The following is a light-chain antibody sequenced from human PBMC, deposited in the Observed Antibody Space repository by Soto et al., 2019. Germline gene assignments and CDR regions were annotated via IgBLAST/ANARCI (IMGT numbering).Light chain of an antibody. V-gene: IGKV1-5*01. CDR2: DAS. CDR1: QSISTF. Sequence: QMTQSPSTLSASEGDTVTITCRASQSISTFLAWYQQKPGKAPKLLIFDASSLRSGVPSRFSGSGSGTDFTLTISRLEPEDFAVYYCQQYGSSPFTFGPGTKVDIK. CDR3: QQYGSSPFT. J-gene: IGKJ3*01.